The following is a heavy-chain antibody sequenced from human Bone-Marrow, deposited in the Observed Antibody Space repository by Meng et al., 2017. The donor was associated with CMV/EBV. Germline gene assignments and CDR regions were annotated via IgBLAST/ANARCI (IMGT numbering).Heavy chain of an antibody. V-gene: IGHV3-21*01. CDR1: GFTFSSYS. CDR2: ISSSSSYI. CDR3: ARGGAGTDGMDV. Sequence: GESLKISCAASGFTFSSYSMNWVRQAPGKGLEWVSSISSSSSYIYYADSVKGRFTISRDNAKNSLYLQMNSLRAEETAVYYCARGGAGTDGMDVWGQGTTVTVSS. D-gene: IGHD6-13*01. J-gene: IGHJ6*02.